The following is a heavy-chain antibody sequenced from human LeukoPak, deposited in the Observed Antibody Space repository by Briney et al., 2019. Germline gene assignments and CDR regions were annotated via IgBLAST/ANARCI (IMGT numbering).Heavy chain of an antibody. V-gene: IGHV4-39*01. J-gene: IGHJ4*02. Sequence: SETLSLTCSVSSDSISSSSYLWVWVRQPPGKGLEWIGDIYSNGHTSYDPSLKSRAAISVDTSKNQFSLNLSSVTAADTAVYYCARRHYGSGNIDSWGQGTLVTVSS. D-gene: IGHD3-10*01. CDR1: SDSISSSSYL. CDR2: IYSNGHT. CDR3: ARRHYGSGNIDS.